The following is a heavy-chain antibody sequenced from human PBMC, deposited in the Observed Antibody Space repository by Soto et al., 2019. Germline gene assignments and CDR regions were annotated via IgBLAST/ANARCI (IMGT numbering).Heavy chain of an antibody. CDR2: ISGYNGNT. CDR1: GYSFTTYG. V-gene: IGHV1-18*03. J-gene: IGHJ6*02. Sequence: QVQLVQSRGEVKKPGASVKVSCKTSGYSFTTYGISWVRQAPGQGLEWMGWISGYNGNTKYAQKLQGRVTMTTDTSTSTAYMELRSLRSDDMAVYYCAREGPAPYYYYGMDVWGQGSTVTVSS. CDR3: AREGPAPYYYYGMDV.